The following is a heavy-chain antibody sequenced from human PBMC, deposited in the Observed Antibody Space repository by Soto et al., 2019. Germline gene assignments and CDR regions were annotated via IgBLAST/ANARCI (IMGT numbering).Heavy chain of an antibody. Sequence: GSLRLSCAASGFTFSSYAMSWVRQAPGKGLEGVSAISGSGGSTCYADSVKGRFTISRDNSKNTLYLQMNSLRAEDTAVYYCAKYNGYSSSWYGPFDYWGQGTLVTVSS. CDR1: GFTFSSYA. J-gene: IGHJ4*02. D-gene: IGHD6-13*01. CDR3: AKYNGYSSSWYGPFDY. V-gene: IGHV3-23*01. CDR2: ISGSGGST.